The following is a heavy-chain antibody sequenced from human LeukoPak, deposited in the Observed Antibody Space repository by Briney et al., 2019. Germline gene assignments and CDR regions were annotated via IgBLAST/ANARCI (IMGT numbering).Heavy chain of an antibody. CDR2: IWYEGSEN. CDR1: GFTFSNYG. Sequence: GRSVRLSCAASGFTFSNYGMHWVRRAPGKGLEWVGVIWYEGSENYHADSVKGRFTISRDNSKNTLDLQMNSLRAEDTAVYYCARDRYGANTPFDYWGQGTLVTVSS. D-gene: IGHD4-23*01. J-gene: IGHJ4*02. V-gene: IGHV3-33*01. CDR3: ARDRYGANTPFDY.